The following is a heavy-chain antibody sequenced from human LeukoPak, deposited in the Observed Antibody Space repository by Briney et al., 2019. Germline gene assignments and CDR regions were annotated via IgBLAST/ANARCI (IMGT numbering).Heavy chain of an antibody. Sequence: SETLSLTCTVSGGSISSSSYYWGWIRQPPGKGLEWIGSIYYSGSTYYNPSLKGRVTISVDTSKNQFSLKLSSVTAADTAVYYCARRNYDILTGFDYWGQGTLVTVSS. D-gene: IGHD3-9*01. J-gene: IGHJ4*02. V-gene: IGHV4-39*01. CDR2: IYYSGST. CDR1: GGSISSSSYY. CDR3: ARRNYDILTGFDY.